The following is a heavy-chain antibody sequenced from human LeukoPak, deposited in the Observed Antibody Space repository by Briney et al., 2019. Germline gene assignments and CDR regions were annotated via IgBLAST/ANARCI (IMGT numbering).Heavy chain of an antibody. V-gene: IGHV3-7*01. CDR2: IKQDGSEK. D-gene: IGHD1-26*01. J-gene: IGHJ4*02. CDR1: GFTFSRYR. CDR3: ARDTRTFDY. Sequence: QSGGSLRLSCAASGFTFSRYRMNWVRQAPGKGLEWVANIKQDGSEKYYVDSVKGRLTISRDNAKNSLFLQMNSLRAEDTAVYYCARDTRTFDYWGQGTLVTVSS.